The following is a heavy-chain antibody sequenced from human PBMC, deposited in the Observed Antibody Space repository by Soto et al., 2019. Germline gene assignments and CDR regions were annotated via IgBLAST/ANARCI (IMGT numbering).Heavy chain of an antibody. CDR1: GGSFSGYY. D-gene: IGHD3-3*01. CDR2: INHSGST. J-gene: IGHJ6*02. V-gene: IGHV4-34*01. Sequence: SETLSLTCAVYGGSFSGYYWSWIRQPPGKGLEWIGEINHSGSTNYNPSLKSRVTISVDTSKNQFSLKLSSVTAADTAVYYCARGRTYDFWSGYYPDYYYGMDVWGQGTTATV. CDR3: ARGRTYDFWSGYYPDYYYGMDV.